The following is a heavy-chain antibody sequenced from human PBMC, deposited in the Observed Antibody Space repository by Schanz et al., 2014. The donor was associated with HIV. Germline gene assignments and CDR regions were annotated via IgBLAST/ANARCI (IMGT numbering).Heavy chain of an antibody. D-gene: IGHD6-19*01. J-gene: IGHJ4*02. V-gene: IGHV3-74*01. CDR1: GFTFSNYW. Sequence: EVQLVESGGGLVQPGGSLRLSCTASGFTFSNYWMHWVRQVPGKGLVWVSRINSDGRSANYADSVKGRFTISRDNSKNTLYLQMDSLRSEDTAVYYCARGHTSGLFQGGPDSWGQGTLVTVSS. CDR3: ARGHTSGLFQGGPDS. CDR2: INSDGRSA.